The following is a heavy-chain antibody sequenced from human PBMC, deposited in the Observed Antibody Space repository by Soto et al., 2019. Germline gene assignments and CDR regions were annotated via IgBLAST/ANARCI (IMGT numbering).Heavy chain of an antibody. D-gene: IGHD3-10*01. Sequence: GGSLRLSCAASGYTFSSYAMSWVRQAPGKRLEWVSTFRGSGDGTYYADSVKGRFTVSGDNSNNQLYLQMNGLRAEDTALYYCAKGPVPGAFDIWGQGTMVTVSS. CDR3: AKGPVPGAFDI. CDR2: FRGSGDGT. J-gene: IGHJ3*02. V-gene: IGHV3-23*01. CDR1: GYTFSSYA.